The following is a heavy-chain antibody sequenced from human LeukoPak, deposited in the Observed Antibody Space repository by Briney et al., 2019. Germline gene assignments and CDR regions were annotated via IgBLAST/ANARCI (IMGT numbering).Heavy chain of an antibody. J-gene: IGHJ4*02. D-gene: IGHD1-26*01. Sequence: ASVKVSCKASGYTFTSYYIHWVRQAPGQGLEWMGIINPSGGSTSYAQKFQGRVTMTRDTSTSTVYMELSSLRSEDTAVYYCARDPSSPAVGGYYFDYWGQGTLVTVSS. CDR3: ARDPSSPAVGGYYFDY. CDR1: GYTFTSYY. CDR2: INPSGGST. V-gene: IGHV1-46*01.